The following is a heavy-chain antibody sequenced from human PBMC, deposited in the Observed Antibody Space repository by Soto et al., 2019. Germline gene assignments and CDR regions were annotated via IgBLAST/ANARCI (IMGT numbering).Heavy chain of an antibody. CDR3: ATDREVGSNLHWVDS. CDR1: GGSIDDSY. CDR2: IFYSGST. J-gene: IGHJ5*01. Sequence: WETLSLTCTVSGGSIDDSYWSWITQPPGKGLEWIGYIFYSGSTSYCPSLKSRVTISVDTSKNQFSLKMTSVTAADTAVYYCATDREVGSNLHWVDSRGQGTPVT. V-gene: IGHV4-59*01. D-gene: IGHD1-26*01.